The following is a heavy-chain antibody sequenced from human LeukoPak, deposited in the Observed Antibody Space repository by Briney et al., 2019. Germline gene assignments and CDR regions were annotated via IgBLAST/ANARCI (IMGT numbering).Heavy chain of an antibody. D-gene: IGHD5-24*01. V-gene: IGHV4-39*07. CDR1: GDSISSSSSY. CDR2: IYYSGST. J-gene: IGHJ4*02. Sequence: SETLSLTCTVSGDSISSSSSYWGWIRQPPGEGLEWIGSIYYSGSTYYNTSLKSRVTISVDTSKNQFSLKLSSVTAADTAVYYCARGDKDGYNWYYFDYWGQGTLVTVSS. CDR3: ARGDKDGYNWYYFDY.